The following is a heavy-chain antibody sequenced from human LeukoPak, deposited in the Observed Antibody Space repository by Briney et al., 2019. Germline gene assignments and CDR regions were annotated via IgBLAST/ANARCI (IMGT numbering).Heavy chain of an antibody. Sequence: ASVKVSCKASGYTFTGYYMHWVRQAPGQGLEWMGWINPNSGGTNYAQKFQGRVTMTRDTSISTAYMELSRLRSDDTAVYYCARVLNDDAGIDYWGQGTLVTVSS. CDR1: GYTFTGYY. CDR2: INPNSGGT. J-gene: IGHJ4*02. V-gene: IGHV1-2*02. D-gene: IGHD1-1*01. CDR3: ARVLNDDAGIDY.